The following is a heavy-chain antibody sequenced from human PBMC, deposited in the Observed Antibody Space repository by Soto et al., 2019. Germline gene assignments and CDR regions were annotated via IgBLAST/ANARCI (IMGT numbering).Heavy chain of an antibody. Sequence: QVQLVQSGAEVKKPGASVKVSCKASGYTFTSYDINWVRQATGQGLEWMGWMNPNSGNTGYAQKFQGRVTMTRNTSRRTAYRGLSSLRSEDTAVYYCARGRGHSSGWYGDYWGQGTLVTVSS. CDR2: MNPNSGNT. CDR1: GYTFTSYD. J-gene: IGHJ4*02. D-gene: IGHD6-19*01. V-gene: IGHV1-8*01. CDR3: ARGRGHSSGWYGDY.